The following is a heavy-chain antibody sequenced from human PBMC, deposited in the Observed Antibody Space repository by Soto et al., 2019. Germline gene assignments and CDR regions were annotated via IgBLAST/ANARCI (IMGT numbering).Heavy chain of an antibody. CDR1: GGSISSGGYY. J-gene: IGHJ3*02. D-gene: IGHD2-2*01. V-gene: IGHV4-31*03. Sequence: QVQLQESGPGLVKPSQTLSLTCTVSGGSISSGGYYWSWIRQHPGKGLVWIGYIYYSGSTYYNPSRKCRVTISVDTSKHQFSLKLSSVTAADTAVYYCARSDNCISTSCYAYAFDIWGQGTMVTVSS. CDR2: IYYSGST. CDR3: ARSDNCISTSCYAYAFDI.